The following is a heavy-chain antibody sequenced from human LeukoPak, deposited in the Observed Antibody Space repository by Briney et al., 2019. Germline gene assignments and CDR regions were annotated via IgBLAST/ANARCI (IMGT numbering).Heavy chain of an antibody. Sequence: PSETLSLTCTVSGGSISSYYWSWIRQPPGKGLEWIGYIYYSGSTNYNPSLKSRVTISIDTSKNQFSLKLNSVTAADTAVYYCAREYFSANYFFYYMDAWGTGTTVTVSS. V-gene: IGHV4-59*01. CDR2: IYYSGST. D-gene: IGHD3-3*01. J-gene: IGHJ6*03. CDR1: GGSISSYY. CDR3: AREYFSANYFFYYMDA.